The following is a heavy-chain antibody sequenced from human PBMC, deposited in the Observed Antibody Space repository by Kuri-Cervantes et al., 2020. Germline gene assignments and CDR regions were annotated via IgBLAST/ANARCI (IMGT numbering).Heavy chain of an antibody. CDR3: ARGRIVATCRRGGSCPTASWFDP. CDR2: IVVGSGNT. V-gene: IGHV1-58*01. J-gene: IGHJ5*02. D-gene: IGHD2-15*01. CDR1: GFTFTSSA. Sequence: SVKVSCKASGFTFTSSAVQWVRQARGQRLEWIGWIVVGSGNTNYAQKFQERVTITRDMSTSTAYMELSSLRSEDTAVYYCARGRIVATCRRGGSCPTASWFDPWGQGTLVTVSS.